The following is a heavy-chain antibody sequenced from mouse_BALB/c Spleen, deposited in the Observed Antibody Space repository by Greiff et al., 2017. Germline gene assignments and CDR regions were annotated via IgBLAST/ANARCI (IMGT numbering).Heavy chain of an antibody. J-gene: IGHJ3*01. CDR1: GYSFTSYW. V-gene: IGHV1-5*01. Sequence: EVQLQQSGTVLARPGASVKMSCKASGYSFTSYWMHWVKQRPGQGLEWIGAIYPGNSDTSYNQKFKGKAKLTAVTSASTAYMELSSLTNEDSAVYYCTRYEDGYYPFAYWGQGTLVTVSA. CDR2: IYPGNSDT. CDR3: TRYEDGYYPFAY. D-gene: IGHD2-3*01.